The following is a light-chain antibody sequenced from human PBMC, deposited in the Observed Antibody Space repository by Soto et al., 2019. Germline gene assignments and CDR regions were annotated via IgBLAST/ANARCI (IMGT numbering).Light chain of an antibody. CDR2: GAS. CDR3: QQYGSSPWT. J-gene: IGKJ1*01. CDR1: QSVSSSY. V-gene: IGKV3-20*01. Sequence: EIVLTQSPGTLSLSPGERATLSCRASQSVSSSYLAWYQQKPGQAPRLLIYGASSRATGIPDRFSGSGSGTDFTXTXXXXXXXXXXXYXCQQYGSSPWTFGQGTKVEIK.